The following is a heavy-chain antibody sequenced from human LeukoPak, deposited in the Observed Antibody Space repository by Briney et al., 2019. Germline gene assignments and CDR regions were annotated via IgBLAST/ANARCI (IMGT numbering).Heavy chain of an antibody. J-gene: IGHJ5*02. Sequence: GGSLRLSCAASGFTFSSYSMNWVRQAPGKGLEWGSYISSSSSTIYYADSVKGRFTISRDNAKNSLYLQMNSLRDEDTAVYYCARDVVVVPAAIQRRYNWFDPWGQGTLVTVSS. CDR2: ISSSSSTI. V-gene: IGHV3-48*02. CDR1: GFTFSSYS. CDR3: ARDVVVVPAAIQRRYNWFDP. D-gene: IGHD2-2*02.